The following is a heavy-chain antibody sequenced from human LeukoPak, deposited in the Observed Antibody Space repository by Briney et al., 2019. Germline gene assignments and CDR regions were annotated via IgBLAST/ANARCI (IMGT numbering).Heavy chain of an antibody. J-gene: IGHJ4*02. CDR2: IYYTGST. Sequence: SSGTLSLTCTVSGGSISSSRYYWGWIRQPPGKGLEWIGSIYYTGSTYYNPSLKSRVTISVDTSKNQFSLNLSSVTAADTAVYYCARAGGYSSGWYDYWGQGTLVTVSS. V-gene: IGHV4-39*07. CDR1: GGSISSSRYY. D-gene: IGHD6-19*01. CDR3: ARAGGYSSGWYDY.